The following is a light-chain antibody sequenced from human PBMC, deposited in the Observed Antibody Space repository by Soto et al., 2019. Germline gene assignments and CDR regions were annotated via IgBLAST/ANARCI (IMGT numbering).Light chain of an antibody. V-gene: IGKV1-5*03. CDR3: QQYGSSAWT. J-gene: IGKJ1*01. CDR2: EAS. CDR1: QSISKW. Sequence: DIQMTNSPSTMSVSVGDRATITCRASQSISKWLAWFQQKAGKAPKLLIYEASKLATGVPSRFSGSGSGTDFTLTISRLEPEDFAVYYCQQYGSSAWTFGQGTKVDI.